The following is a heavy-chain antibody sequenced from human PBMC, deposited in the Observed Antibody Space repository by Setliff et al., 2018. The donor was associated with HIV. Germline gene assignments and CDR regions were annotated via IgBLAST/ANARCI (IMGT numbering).Heavy chain of an antibody. V-gene: IGHV4-4*02. J-gene: IGHJ4*02. D-gene: IGHD3-16*01. CDR3: ARVSTDYVWGSFLSSGPYYFDF. CDR1: GGSISSNW. CDR2: IYHSGST. Sequence: SETLSLTCAVSGGSISSNWWSWVRQPPGKGLEWIGEIYHSGSTNYNPSLRSRVTISVDTSKNQFSLKLSSVTAADTAAYFCARVSTDYVWGSFLSSGPYYFDFWGQGALVTVSS.